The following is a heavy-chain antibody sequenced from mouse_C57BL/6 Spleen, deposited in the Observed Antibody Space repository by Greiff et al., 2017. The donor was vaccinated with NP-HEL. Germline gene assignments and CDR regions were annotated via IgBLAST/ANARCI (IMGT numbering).Heavy chain of an antibody. V-gene: IGHV2-6*01. CDR1: GFSLTSYG. Sequence: QVQLQQSGPGLVAPSQSLSITCTVSGFSLTSYGVDWVRQSPGKGLEWLGVIWGVGSTNYNSALKSRLSISKDNSKSQVFLKMNSLQTDDTAMYYCASRDSSGSWFAYWGQGTLVTVSA. CDR3: ASRDSSGSWFAY. J-gene: IGHJ3*01. CDR2: IWGVGST. D-gene: IGHD3-2*02.